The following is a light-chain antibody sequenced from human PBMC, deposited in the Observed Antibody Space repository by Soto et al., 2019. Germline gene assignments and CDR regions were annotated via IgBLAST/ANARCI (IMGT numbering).Light chain of an antibody. Sequence: EIVLTQSPATLSLSPGGRATLSCRASQSVGNYLAWCQQKPGQAPRLLISDASNRATGVPARFSGSGSGTDFTLTISTLEPEDFAIYYCLHRSDWPPITFGQGTRLEIK. CDR1: QSVGNY. CDR3: LHRSDWPPIT. J-gene: IGKJ5*01. V-gene: IGKV3-11*01. CDR2: DAS.